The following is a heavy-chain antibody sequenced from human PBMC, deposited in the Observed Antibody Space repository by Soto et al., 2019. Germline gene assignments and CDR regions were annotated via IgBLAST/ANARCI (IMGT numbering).Heavy chain of an antibody. Sequence: GGSLRLSCVSSGFTLNNYAINWVRQAPGKGLEWVSLINGGGITYYTDSVKGRFTISRDNSRNTLYLQMNSLRAEDTALFFFAKGQIQYCSGGTCGAFDVWGQGTMVTVSS. V-gene: IGHV3-23*01. CDR2: INGGGIT. CDR1: GFTLNNYA. J-gene: IGHJ3*01. D-gene: IGHD2-15*01. CDR3: AKGQIQYCSGGTCGAFDV.